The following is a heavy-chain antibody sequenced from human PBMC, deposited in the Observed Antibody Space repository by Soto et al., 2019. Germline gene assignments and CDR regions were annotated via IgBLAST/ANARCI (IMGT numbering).Heavy chain of an antibody. CDR2: IYYSGST. CDR1: GGSISSGGYY. D-gene: IGHD3-22*01. CDR3: ARDAPASSGYYSHYYYYGMDV. V-gene: IGHV4-31*02. Sequence: PSETLSLTCTVAGGSISSGGYYWSWIRQHPGKGLEWIGYIYYSGSTYYNPSLKSRVTISVDTSKNQFSLKLSSVTAADTAVYYCARDAPASSGYYSHYYYYGMDVWGQGTTVTVSS. J-gene: IGHJ6*02.